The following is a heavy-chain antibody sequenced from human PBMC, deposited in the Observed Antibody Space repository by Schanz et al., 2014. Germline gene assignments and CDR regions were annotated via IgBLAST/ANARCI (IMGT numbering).Heavy chain of an antibody. CDR1: GYTFTSYG. D-gene: IGHD2-2*01. J-gene: IGHJ4*02. Sequence: QVQLVQSGAEVKKPGASVKVSCKASGYTFTSYGVSWVRQAPGQGLEWMGWISTYTGNTNYAQRLQDRVTMTTDTSTSTAYMELRSLRSDDTAVYYCARGGLYCSSTSCQFDYWGQGTLVTVSS. CDR2: ISTYTGNT. V-gene: IGHV1-18*04. CDR3: ARGGLYCSSTSCQFDY.